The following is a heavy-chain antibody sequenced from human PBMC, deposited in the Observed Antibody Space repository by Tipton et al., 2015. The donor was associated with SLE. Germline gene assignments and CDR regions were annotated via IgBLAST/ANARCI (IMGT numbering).Heavy chain of an antibody. CDR2: VYSSGFS. D-gene: IGHD3-3*01. V-gene: IGHV4-59*12. CDR1: GDSINGYY. Sequence: TLSLTCTVSGDSINGYYWTWIRQPPGKGLEWVGYVYSSGFSDYNPSLRSRVTISLDTSKNQFSLKLSSVTAADTAVYYCARGGSKHYDFWGRQMGPHAFDIWGQETKVTVSS. CDR3: ARGGSKHYDFWGRQMGPHAFDI. J-gene: IGHJ3*02.